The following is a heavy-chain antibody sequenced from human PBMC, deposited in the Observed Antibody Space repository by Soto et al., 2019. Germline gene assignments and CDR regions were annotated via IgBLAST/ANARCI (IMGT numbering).Heavy chain of an antibody. J-gene: IGHJ4*02. CDR1: GFTFSDYG. Sequence: QVQLVESGGGVVQPGRSLRLSCAASGFTFSDYGMHWVRQAPGKGLEWVAIIWNDGNNQYYADSVKGRFTISRDNSKNTLYLQMNSLGAEDTAVYYCASRGVLAADFDFWGQGTLVTVSS. D-gene: IGHD2-15*01. CDR3: ASRGVLAADFDF. CDR2: IWNDGNNQ. V-gene: IGHV3-33*01.